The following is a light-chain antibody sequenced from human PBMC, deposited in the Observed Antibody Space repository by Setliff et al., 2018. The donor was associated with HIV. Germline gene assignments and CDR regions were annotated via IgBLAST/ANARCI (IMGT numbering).Light chain of an antibody. CDR1: SSNIGDYNY. V-gene: IGLV2-8*01. CDR3: TTYAGSVQGVV. Sequence: QSALAQPPSASGSPGQSVTISCAGTSSNIGDYNYISWYQQYPGKAPKLMIYEVNKRPSGVPDRFSGSKSGYTAFLTVSGLQAEDEADYYCTTYAGSVQGVVFGGGTKVTVL. J-gene: IGLJ2*01. CDR2: EVN.